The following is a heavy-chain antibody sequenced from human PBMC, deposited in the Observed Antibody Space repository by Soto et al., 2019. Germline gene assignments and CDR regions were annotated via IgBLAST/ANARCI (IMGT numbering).Heavy chain of an antibody. CDR3: ASDPGVRGAFDI. CDR1: GGTFSSYT. Sequence: SVKVSCKASGGTFSSYTISWVRQAPGQGLEWMGRIIPILGIANYAQKFQGRVTITADKSTSTAYMELSSLRSEDTAVYYCASDPGVRGAFDIWGQGTMVTVSS. V-gene: IGHV1-69*02. D-gene: IGHD3-10*01. J-gene: IGHJ3*02. CDR2: IIPILGIA.